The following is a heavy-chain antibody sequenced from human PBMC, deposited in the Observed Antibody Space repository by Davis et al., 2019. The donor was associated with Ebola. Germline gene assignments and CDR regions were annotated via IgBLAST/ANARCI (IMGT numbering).Heavy chain of an antibody. J-gene: IGHJ5*02. Sequence: GESLKISCAASGFTLSSYSINWVRQAPGKGLEWVSSINSISNYIYYADSVKGRFTISRDNAKNSLYLQMNSLRDEDTAVYYCARELGYCSGGSCYSGWFDPWGQGTLVTVSS. CDR3: ARELGYCSGGSCYSGWFDP. CDR2: INSISNYI. D-gene: IGHD2-15*01. CDR1: GFTLSSYS. V-gene: IGHV3-21*01.